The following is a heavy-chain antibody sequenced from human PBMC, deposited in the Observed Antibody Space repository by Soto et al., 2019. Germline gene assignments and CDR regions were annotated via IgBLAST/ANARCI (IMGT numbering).Heavy chain of an antibody. CDR2: ISGSGGST. CDR1: GFTFSSYA. Sequence: EVQLLESGGGLVQPGGSLRLSCAASGFTFSSYAMSWVRQAPGKGLEWVSVISGSGGSTYYADSVKGRFTISRDNSKNPLYLQRNSRRAGGTAVYYCAKDVYGYIWGGGSFDYWGQGTLVTVSS. J-gene: IGHJ4*02. D-gene: IGHD3-16*01. CDR3: AKDVYGYIWGGGSFDY. V-gene: IGHV3-23*01.